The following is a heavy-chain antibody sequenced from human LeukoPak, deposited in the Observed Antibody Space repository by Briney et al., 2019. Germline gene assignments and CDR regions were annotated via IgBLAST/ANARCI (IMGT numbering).Heavy chain of an antibody. Sequence: GASVKVSCKASGGTFSSYAISWVRQAPGQGLEWMGGIIPIFGTANYAQKFQGRVTITADKSTSTAYMELSSLRSEDTAVYYCARGVLYCSSTSCYRWFDPWGQGTLVTVSS. D-gene: IGHD2-2*01. J-gene: IGHJ5*02. CDR3: ARGVLYCSSTSCYRWFDP. CDR2: IIPIFGTA. V-gene: IGHV1-69*06. CDR1: GGTFSSYA.